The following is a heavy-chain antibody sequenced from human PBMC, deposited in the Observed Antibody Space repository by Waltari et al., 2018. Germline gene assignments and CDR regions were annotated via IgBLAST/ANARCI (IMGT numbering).Heavy chain of an antibody. Sequence: EVQLVESGGGLVQPGGSLRLSCAASGFTFSSYEMNWVRQAPGKGLEWVSYISSSGSTIYYADSVKGRFTIARDNAKNSLYLQMNSLRAEDTAVYYCASNDFWSGYGWGQGTLVTVSS. CDR3: ASNDFWSGYG. V-gene: IGHV3-48*03. CDR1: GFTFSSYE. CDR2: ISSSGSTI. J-gene: IGHJ4*02. D-gene: IGHD3-3*01.